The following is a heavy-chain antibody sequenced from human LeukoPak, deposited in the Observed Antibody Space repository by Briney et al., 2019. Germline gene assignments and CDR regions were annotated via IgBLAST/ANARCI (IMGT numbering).Heavy chain of an antibody. CDR3: AKDQGFGVVISRADY. CDR2: ISGSGGST. D-gene: IGHD3-3*01. Sequence: PGGSLRLSCAASGFTFSSYAMSWVRQAPGKGLEWVSAISGSGGSTYYADSVKGRFTISRDNSKNTLYLQMNSLRAEDTAVYYCAKDQGFGVVISRADYWGQGTLVTVSS. V-gene: IGHV3-23*01. J-gene: IGHJ4*02. CDR1: GFTFSSYA.